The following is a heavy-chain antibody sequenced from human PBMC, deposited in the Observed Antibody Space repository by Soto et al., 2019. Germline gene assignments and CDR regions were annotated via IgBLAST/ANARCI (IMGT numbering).Heavy chain of an antibody. CDR3: ARDFSGKNDAFDI. Sequence: ASLKVSCKASGHSFTSSYIHWVRQAPGQGLEWMGIVNPSTGSSTYAQKFQGRVTLTADTSTSTVHMELSSLRSEDTAVYYCARDFSGKNDAFDIWGQGTVVTVSS. D-gene: IGHD3-10*01. J-gene: IGHJ3*02. CDR1: GHSFTSSY. V-gene: IGHV1-46*01. CDR2: VNPSTGSS.